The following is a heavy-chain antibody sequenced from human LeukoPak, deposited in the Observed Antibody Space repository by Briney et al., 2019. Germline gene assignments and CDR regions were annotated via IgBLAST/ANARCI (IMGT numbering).Heavy chain of an antibody. Sequence: PGGSLRLSCAASGLTFRSHWMHWVRHAPGRGLVWVSRITNDGSSTTYADSVKGRFTISRDNDKNILYLQVNSLRAEDTAVHYCETQQGGNPAYWGQGTLVTVSS. CDR1: GLTFRSHW. V-gene: IGHV3-74*01. CDR2: ITNDGSST. CDR3: ETQQGGNPAY. J-gene: IGHJ4*02. D-gene: IGHD1-14*01.